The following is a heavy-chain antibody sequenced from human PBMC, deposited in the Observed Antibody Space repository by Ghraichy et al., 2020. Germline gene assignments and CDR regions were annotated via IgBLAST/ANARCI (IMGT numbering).Heavy chain of an antibody. D-gene: IGHD3-9*01. CDR1: GGSISSYY. V-gene: IGHV4-59*01. CDR3: ARDQIHYDILTGYSPCWFDP. CDR2: IYYSGST. Sequence: SETLSLTCTVSGGSISSYYWSWIRQPPGKGLEWIGYIYYSGSTNYNPSLKSRVTISVDTSKNQFSLKLSSVTAADTAVYYCARDQIHYDILTGYSPCWFDPWGQGTLVTVSS. J-gene: IGHJ5*02.